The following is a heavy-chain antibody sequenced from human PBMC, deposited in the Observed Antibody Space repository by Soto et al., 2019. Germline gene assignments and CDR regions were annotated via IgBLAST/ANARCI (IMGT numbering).Heavy chain of an antibody. CDR1: GYTFTGYY. V-gene: IGHV1-2*02. J-gene: IGHJ4*02. D-gene: IGHD3-22*01. Sequence: ASVKVSCKASGYTFTGYYIYWLRQAPGQGLEWMGWINPNNGDTNYAQKFQGRVTMTRDSSIRTAYLELSRLRSDDTAIYYCARLKSYYDSRGSSDYWGQGTLVTVSS. CDR2: INPNNGDT. CDR3: ARLKSYYDSRGSSDY.